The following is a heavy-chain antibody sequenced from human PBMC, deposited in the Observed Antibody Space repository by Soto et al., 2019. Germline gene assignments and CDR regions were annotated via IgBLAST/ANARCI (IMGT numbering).Heavy chain of an antibody. CDR1: GGSFSGSS. D-gene: IGHD3-3*01. CDR3: ARASYDFWSGYYMRGRREFDY. J-gene: IGHJ4*02. Sequence: SETLSLTCAVYGGSFSGSSRSWIHQPPGNGLAWIGEINHSGSTNYNPSLKSRVTISVDTSKNQFSLKLSSVTAADTAVYYCARASYDFWSGYYMRGRREFDYWGQGTLVTVSS. V-gene: IGHV4-34*01. CDR2: INHSGST.